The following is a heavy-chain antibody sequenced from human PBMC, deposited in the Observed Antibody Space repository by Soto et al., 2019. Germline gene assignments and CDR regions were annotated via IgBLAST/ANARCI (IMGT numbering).Heavy chain of an antibody. CDR3: AIVQRYFDLWDAFDI. V-gene: IGHV3-48*02. CDR2: ISSGSRTI. J-gene: IGHJ3*02. D-gene: IGHD3-9*01. CDR1: GFTFSSYR. Sequence: PGGSLRLSCAASGFTFSSYRMNWVRQAPGKGLEWVSYISSGSRTIYYADSVKGRFTISRDSAKNSLYLQMNSLRDEDTAVYYCAIVQRYFDLWDAFDIWGQGTMVTVSS.